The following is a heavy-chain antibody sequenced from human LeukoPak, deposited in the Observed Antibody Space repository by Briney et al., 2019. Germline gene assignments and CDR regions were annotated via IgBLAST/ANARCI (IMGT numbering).Heavy chain of an antibody. J-gene: IGHJ5*02. Sequence: SETLSLTCAVYDGSFSGYYWSWIRQPPGKGLEWIGEINHSGSTNYNPSLMSRVTISVDTSKNQFSLRLSSVTAADTAVYYCARGPYSGSYYAWFDPWGQGTLVTV. V-gene: IGHV4-34*01. CDR1: DGSFSGYY. CDR3: ARGPYSGSYYAWFDP. D-gene: IGHD1-26*01. CDR2: INHSGST.